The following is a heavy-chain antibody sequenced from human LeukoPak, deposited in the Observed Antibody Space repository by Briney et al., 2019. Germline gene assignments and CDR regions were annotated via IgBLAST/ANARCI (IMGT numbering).Heavy chain of an antibody. CDR2: IYYTGST. D-gene: IGHD7-27*01. CDR3: ASRKLGNDY. V-gene: IGHV4-59*02. CDR1: GGSVSDYY. J-gene: IGHJ4*02. Sequence: PSETLSLTCTISGGSVSDYYWSWLRQSPGKGLEWLGYIYYTGSTTYNPSLKSRVTISADTSKNQFSLKLSSVTAADTAVYYCASRKLGNDYWGQGTLVTVSS.